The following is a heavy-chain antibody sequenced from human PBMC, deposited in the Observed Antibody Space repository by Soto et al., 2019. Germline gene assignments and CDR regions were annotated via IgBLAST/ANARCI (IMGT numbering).Heavy chain of an antibody. V-gene: IGHV3-74*01. CDR3: ARATTTVTTRPTLGY. Sequence: EVQLVESGGGLVQPGGSLRLSCAASGFTFSSYWMHWVRQTPGKGLVWVSCIDREGSDTAYADSVKGRFTISRDNAKNTLYLQMNSLRAEDTAVYYCARATTTVTTRPTLGYWGQGTLVTVSS. CDR2: IDREGSDT. J-gene: IGHJ4*02. D-gene: IGHD4-17*01. CDR1: GFTFSSYW.